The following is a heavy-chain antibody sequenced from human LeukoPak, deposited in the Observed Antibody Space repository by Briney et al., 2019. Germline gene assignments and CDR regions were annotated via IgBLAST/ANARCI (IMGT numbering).Heavy chain of an antibody. J-gene: IGHJ4*02. D-gene: IGHD3-16*02. CDR2: ISSSSSYI. CDR3: ARDLYYDYVWGSYRRPFDY. Sequence: GGSLRLSCAASGFTFSSYSMNWVRQAPGKGLECVSSISSSSSYIYYADSVKGRFTISRDNAKNSLYLQMNSLRAEDTAVYYCARDLYYDYVWGSYRRPFDYWGQGTLVTVSS. CDR1: GFTFSSYS. V-gene: IGHV3-21*01.